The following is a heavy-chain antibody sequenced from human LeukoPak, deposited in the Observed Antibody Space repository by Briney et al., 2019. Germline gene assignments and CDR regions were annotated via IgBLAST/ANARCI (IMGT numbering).Heavy chain of an antibody. J-gene: IGHJ4*02. Sequence: GESLKISCRGSGYGFTSYWIVWVRQMPGKGLEGMGVIYPGDSNSRYSPSFQGQVTISADKSISTAYLQWSSLKASDTAMYYCARLSAWELLPDYWGQGTLVTVSS. V-gene: IGHV5-51*01. CDR2: IYPGDSNS. CDR1: GYGFTSYW. CDR3: ARLSAWELLPDY. D-gene: IGHD1-26*01.